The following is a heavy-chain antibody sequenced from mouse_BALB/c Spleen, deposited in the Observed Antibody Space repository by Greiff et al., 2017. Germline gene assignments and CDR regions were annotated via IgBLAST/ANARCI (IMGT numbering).Heavy chain of an antibody. CDR3: AREEDYYGSSWFAY. CDR1: GYTFTSYV. J-gene: IGHJ3*01. Sequence: EVQLQQSGPELVKPGASVKMSCKASGYTFTSYVMHWVKQKPGQGLEWIGYINPYNDGTKYNEKFKGKATLTSDKSSSTAYMELSSLTSEDSAVYYCAREEDYYGSSWFAYWGQGTLVTVSA. CDR2: INPYNDGT. V-gene: IGHV1-14*01. D-gene: IGHD1-1*01.